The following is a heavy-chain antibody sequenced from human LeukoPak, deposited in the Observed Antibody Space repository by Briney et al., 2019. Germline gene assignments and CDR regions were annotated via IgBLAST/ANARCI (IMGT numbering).Heavy chain of an antibody. V-gene: IGHV3-74*01. CDR3: YGANADY. J-gene: IGHJ1*01. Sequence: PGGSLRLSCAASGFTFSSYWMHWVRQVPGKGRVWVSGYNTDGSTTSDADSVKGRFTNSNDNAKNTQYLQMNSLRAEDTAVYYCYGANADYWGQGTLVTVSS. CDR2: YNTDGSTT. CDR1: GFTFSSYW. D-gene: IGHD4-23*01.